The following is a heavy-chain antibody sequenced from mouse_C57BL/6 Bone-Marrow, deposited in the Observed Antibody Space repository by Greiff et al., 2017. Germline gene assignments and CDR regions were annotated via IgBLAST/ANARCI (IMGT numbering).Heavy chain of an antibody. CDR2: IYPRSGNT. J-gene: IGHJ4*01. CDR1: GYTFQRYG. V-gene: IGHV1-81*01. Sequence: QVTLKVSGAALARPGASVQLSCKASGYTFQRYGISWVTQRTGQGLEWIGEIYPRSGNTYYNAQFKGKATLTADKASSTAYMELRSLTAEDASVDFCARRRPDAMDYWGQGTSVTVSA. D-gene: IGHD1-2*01. CDR3: ARRRPDAMDY.